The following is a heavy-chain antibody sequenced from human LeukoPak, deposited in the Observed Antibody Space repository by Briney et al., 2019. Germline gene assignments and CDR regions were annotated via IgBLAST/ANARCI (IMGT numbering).Heavy chain of an antibody. CDR3: ARAGTAGGYLDY. J-gene: IGHJ4*02. CDR2: ISYDGSNK. V-gene: IGHV3-30-3*01. D-gene: IGHD1-1*01. Sequence: GGSLRLSCAASGFTFSSYAMHWVRQAPGKGLEWVAVISYDGSNKYYADSVKGRFTISRDNSKNTLYLQMNSLRAEDTAVYYCARAGTAGGYLDYWGQGTLVTVSS. CDR1: GFTFSSYA.